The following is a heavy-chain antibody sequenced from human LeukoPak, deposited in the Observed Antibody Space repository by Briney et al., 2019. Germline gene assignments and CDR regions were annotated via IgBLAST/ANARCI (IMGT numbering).Heavy chain of an antibody. V-gene: IGHV3-15*01. D-gene: IGHD5-12*01. CDR1: GFTFSNAW. CDR2: IKSKTDGGTT. CDR3: TRRAYSGYDFGY. J-gene: IGHJ4*02. Sequence: PGGSLRLSCAASGFTFSNAWMSWVRQAPGKGLEWVGRIKSKTDGGTTDYAAPVKGRFTISRDDSKNTLYLQVNSLKTEDTAVYYCTRRAYSGYDFGYWGQGTLVTVSS.